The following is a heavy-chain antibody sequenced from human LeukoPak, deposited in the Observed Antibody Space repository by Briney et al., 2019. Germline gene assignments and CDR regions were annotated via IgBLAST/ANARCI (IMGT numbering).Heavy chain of an antibody. V-gene: IGHV4-59*12. CDR2: IYYSGST. D-gene: IGHD5-18*01. CDR1: GGSISSYY. CDR3: ARESYGYYFDY. Sequence: SETLSLTCTVSGGSISSYYWSWIRQPPGKGLEWIGYIYYSGSTNYNPSLKSRVTISVDKSKNQFSLKLSSVTAADTAVYYCARESYGYYFDYWGQGTLVTVSS. J-gene: IGHJ4*02.